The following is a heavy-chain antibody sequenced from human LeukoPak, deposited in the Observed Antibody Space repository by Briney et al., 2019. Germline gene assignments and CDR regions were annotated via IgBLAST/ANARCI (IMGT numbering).Heavy chain of an antibody. CDR2: ISGSSDST. CDR1: GFTFSSYA. V-gene: IGHV3-23*01. J-gene: IGHJ4*02. CDR3: ARGRTTVTTKGITYYFDY. Sequence: AGGSLRLSCAASGFTFSSYAMSWVRQAPGKGLGWVSGISGSSDSTYYADSVKGRFTISRDNAESTLYLQMNSLRAEDTAVYYCARGRTTVTTKGITYYFDYWGQGTLVTVSS. D-gene: IGHD4-17*01.